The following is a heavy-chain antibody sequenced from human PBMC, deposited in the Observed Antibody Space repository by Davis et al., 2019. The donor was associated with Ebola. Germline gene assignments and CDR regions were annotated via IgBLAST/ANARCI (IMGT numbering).Heavy chain of an antibody. D-gene: IGHD3-3*01. CDR1: GFTFGSYA. CDR3: AKDLSALLVPGNYYYAMDV. V-gene: IGHV3-23*01. Sequence: GESLKLSCAASGFTFGSYAMSWVRQAPGKGLEWVAAITNRGTTTYYSDSVRGRFAISRDNSKNTVSLHLTSLRAEDTAIYYCAKDLSALLVPGNYYYAMDVWGQGTTVTVS. CDR2: ITNRGTTT. J-gene: IGHJ6*02.